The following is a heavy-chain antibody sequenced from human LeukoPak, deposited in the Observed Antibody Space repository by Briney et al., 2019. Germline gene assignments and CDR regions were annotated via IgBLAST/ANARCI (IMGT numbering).Heavy chain of an antibody. CDR2: IYTSGST. J-gene: IGHJ4*02. V-gene: IGHV4-61*02. CDR1: GGSISSGSYY. CDR3: ARGSGYYGEDFEY. Sequence: SETLSLTCTVSGGSISSGSYYWSWIRQPAGKGLEWSVRIYTSGSTNYNPSLRSRVNISYTSKNQFYLKLNSVTAADTAVSYCARGSGYYGEDFEYWGQGTLVTVSS. D-gene: IGHD3-22*01.